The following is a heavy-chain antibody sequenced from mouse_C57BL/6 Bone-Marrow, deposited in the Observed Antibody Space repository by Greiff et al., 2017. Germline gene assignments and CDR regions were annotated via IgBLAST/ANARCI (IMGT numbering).Heavy chain of an antibody. CDR3: ARLGYIAY. Sequence: VQLKESGGGLVQPGGSLKLSCAASGFTFSDYGMAWVRQAPRKGPEWVAFISNLAYSIYYADTVTGRFTISRENAKNTLYLEMSSLRSEDTAMYYCARLGYIAYWGQGTLVTVSA. J-gene: IGHJ3*01. V-gene: IGHV5-15*01. CDR2: ISNLAYSI. CDR1: GFTFSDYG.